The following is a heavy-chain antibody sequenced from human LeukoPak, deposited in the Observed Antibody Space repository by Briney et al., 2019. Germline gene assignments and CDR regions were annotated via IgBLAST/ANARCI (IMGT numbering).Heavy chain of an antibody. J-gene: IGHJ4*02. D-gene: IGHD4-17*01. Sequence: SETLSLTCTVSGGSISSSSYYWGWIRQPPGKGLEWIGSIYYSGSTYYNPSLKSRVTISVDTSRNQFSLKLSSVTAADTAVYYCARRRYGDYDYWGQGTLVTVSS. V-gene: IGHV4-39*01. CDR3: ARRRYGDYDY. CDR2: IYYSGST. CDR1: GGSISSSSYY.